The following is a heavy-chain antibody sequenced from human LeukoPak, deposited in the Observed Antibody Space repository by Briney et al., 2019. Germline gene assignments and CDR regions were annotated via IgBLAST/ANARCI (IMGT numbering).Heavy chain of an antibody. V-gene: IGHV1-69*13. CDR3: ARDQRVTDKYSSSWYAS. CDR1: GGTFSSYA. Sequence: SVKVSCKASGGTFSSYAISWVRQAPGQGLEWMGGIIPIFGTANYAQKFQGRVTITADESTSTAYMELSSLRSEDTAVYYCARDQRVTDKYSSSWYASWGQGTLVTVSS. J-gene: IGHJ5*02. D-gene: IGHD6-13*01. CDR2: IIPIFGTA.